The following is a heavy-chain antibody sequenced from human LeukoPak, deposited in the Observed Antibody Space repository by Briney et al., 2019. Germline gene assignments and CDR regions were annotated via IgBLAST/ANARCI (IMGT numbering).Heavy chain of an antibody. V-gene: IGHV3-33*08. D-gene: IGHD6-6*01. J-gene: IGHJ4*02. CDR2: IWYDGVNK. CDR1: GFTFSTYA. CDR3: ASSIVAVATGIEY. Sequence: PGGSLRLSCAASGFTFSTYAMHWVRQAPGKGLEWVAVIWYDGVNKYYSDSVKGRFTISRDNSKNTLYLQMNSLRAEDTAVYYCASSIVAVATGIEYWGQGTLVTVSS.